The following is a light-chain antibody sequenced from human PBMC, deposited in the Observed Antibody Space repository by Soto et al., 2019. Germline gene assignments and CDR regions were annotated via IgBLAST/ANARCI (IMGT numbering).Light chain of an antibody. Sequence: QSALTQPPSASGSPGQSVTLSCTGTSSDVGGYNYVSWYQQHPGKAPKLMIHEVTKRTSGVPDRFSGSKSGNTASLTVAGLQAEDEADYYCSSYAGSNNVVFGGGTKLTVL. J-gene: IGLJ2*01. CDR3: SSYAGSNNVV. CDR2: EVT. V-gene: IGLV2-8*01. CDR1: SSDVGGYNY.